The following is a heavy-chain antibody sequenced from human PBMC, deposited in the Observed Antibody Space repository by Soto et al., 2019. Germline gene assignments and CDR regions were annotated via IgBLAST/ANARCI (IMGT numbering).Heavy chain of an antibody. CDR1: GFTFSSSW. D-gene: IGHD3-22*01. CDR2: IKQDGSEK. CDR3: AGDGYYYAVDV. Sequence: GGALRLSCAASGFTFSSSWMTWVRQAPGKGLEWVANIKQDGSEKYYVDSVKGRFTISRDNAKNSLHLQMDSLRVEDTALYYCAGDGYYYAVDVWGPGTTVTVSS. J-gene: IGHJ6*02. V-gene: IGHV3-7*03.